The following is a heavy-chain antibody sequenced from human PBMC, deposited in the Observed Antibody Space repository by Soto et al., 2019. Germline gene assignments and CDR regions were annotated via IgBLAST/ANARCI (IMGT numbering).Heavy chain of an antibody. CDR1: GGSISSGGYY. J-gene: IGHJ4*02. Sequence: SETLSLTCTVPGGSISSGGYYWSWIRQHPGKGPEWIGYIYYSGSAYYNPSLKSRVTISVDTSKNQFSLKLSSVTAADTAVYYCARSGYDSSGYYLFDYWGQGTLVTVSS. CDR3: ARSGYDSSGYYLFDY. V-gene: IGHV4-31*03. D-gene: IGHD3-22*01. CDR2: IYYSGSA.